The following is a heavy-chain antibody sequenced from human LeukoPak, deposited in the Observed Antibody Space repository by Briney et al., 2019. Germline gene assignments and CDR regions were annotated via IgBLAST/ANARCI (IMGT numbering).Heavy chain of an antibody. CDR3: ARSGGYSYGYRGIDY. CDR2: INAGNGNT. V-gene: IGHV1-3*01. D-gene: IGHD5-18*01. J-gene: IGHJ4*02. Sequence: ASVKVSCKASGYTFTSYAMHWVRQAPGQRLEWMGWINAGNGNTKYSQKFQGRVTITRDTSASTAYMELSSLRSEDTAVYYCARSGGYSYGYRGIDYWGQGTLVTVSS. CDR1: GYTFTSYA.